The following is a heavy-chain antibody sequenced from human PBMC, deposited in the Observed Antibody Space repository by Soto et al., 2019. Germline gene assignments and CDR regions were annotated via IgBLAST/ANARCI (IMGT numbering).Heavy chain of an antibody. CDR1: GYTFTSYD. CDR2: MNPNSGNT. V-gene: IGHV1-8*01. Sequence: QVQLVQSGAEVKKPGASVKVSCKAAGYTFTSYDINWVRQATGQGLEWMGWMNPNSGNTGYAQKFQGRVTMTRNTCISTAYMELSSLRSEDTAVYYCARTYYDFWSGYPYYYYYGMDVWGQGTTVTVSS. CDR3: ARTYYDFWSGYPYYYYYGMDV. J-gene: IGHJ6*02. D-gene: IGHD3-3*01.